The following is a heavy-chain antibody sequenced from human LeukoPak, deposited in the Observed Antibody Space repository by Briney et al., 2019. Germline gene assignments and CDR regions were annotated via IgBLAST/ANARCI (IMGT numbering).Heavy chain of an antibody. CDR2: INPNNGDT. V-gene: IGHV1-2*02. Sequence: GASVKVSCKASGYTFTAQYMHWVRQAPGQGLEWMGGINPNNGDTKYAQSFLGRVTMTRDTSTTTAYMELSSLRSDDTAVSFCASYPRSIPTPPFDYWGQGTLVTVSS. D-gene: IGHD2-21*01. J-gene: IGHJ4*02. CDR3: ASYPRSIPTPPFDY. CDR1: GYTFTAQY.